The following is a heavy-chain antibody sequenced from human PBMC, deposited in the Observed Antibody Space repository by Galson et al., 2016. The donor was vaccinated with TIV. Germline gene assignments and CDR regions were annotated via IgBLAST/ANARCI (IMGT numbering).Heavy chain of an antibody. CDR2: IYHTGST. CDR3: ASIFASGRKEYS. Sequence: TLSLTCTVSDYSISSGYYWSWIRQPPGKGLEWIGSIYHTGSTYYNPSLKSRVTISVDTSKNQFSLIVFSVTAADTAVYYCASIFASGRKEYSWGQGTLVTVSS. V-gene: IGHV4-38-2*02. CDR1: DYSISSGYY. J-gene: IGHJ4*02. D-gene: IGHD3-10*01.